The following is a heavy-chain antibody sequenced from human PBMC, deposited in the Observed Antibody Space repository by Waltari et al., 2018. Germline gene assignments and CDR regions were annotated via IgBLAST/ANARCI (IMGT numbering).Heavy chain of an antibody. J-gene: IGHJ4*02. Sequence: QVELQESGPGLLRPSETLSLTCFVSGCSITSYFWHWVRQPPGKGLEWLGDIYYKGDTNDNPSLESRVTISVDTAKNQFYLKLNSVTAADTAIYVCAREIYGGNSRPLDSWGQGTLVTVSS. D-gene: IGHD2-21*02. V-gene: IGHV4-59*01. CDR2: IYYKGDT. CDR3: AREIYGGNSRPLDS. CDR1: GCSITSYF.